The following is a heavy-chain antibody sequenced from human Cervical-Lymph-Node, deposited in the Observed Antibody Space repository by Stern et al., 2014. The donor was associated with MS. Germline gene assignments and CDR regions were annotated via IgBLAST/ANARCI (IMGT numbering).Heavy chain of an antibody. D-gene: IGHD2-8*02. CDR2: VYYSGPT. V-gene: IGHV4-39*01. Sequence: QLQLQESGPGLVKPSETLSLTCAVSGDSISSYTHYWAWIRQPPGKGLEWIGIVYYSGPTYYTPSRKSPVTIPVDTPKNHFSLGLNSVTAADTAVYYCAKHACTGAACPFDLWGQGTLVTVSS. CDR3: AKHACTGAACPFDL. CDR1: GDSISSYTHY. J-gene: IGHJ4*02.